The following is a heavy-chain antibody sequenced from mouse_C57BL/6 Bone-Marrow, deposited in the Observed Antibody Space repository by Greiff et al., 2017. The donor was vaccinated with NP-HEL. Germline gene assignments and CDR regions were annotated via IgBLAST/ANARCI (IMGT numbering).Heavy chain of an antibody. V-gene: IGHV1-53*01. CDR1: GYTFTSYW. Sequence: QVQLQQPGTELVKPGASVKLSCKASGYTFTSYWMHWVKQRPGQGLEWIGNINPSNGGTNYNEKFKSKATLTVDKSSSTAYMQLSSLPSEDSAVYYCARPLYGSSSFWYFDVWGTGTTVTVSS. D-gene: IGHD1-1*01. J-gene: IGHJ1*03. CDR3: ARPLYGSSSFWYFDV. CDR2: INPSNGGT.